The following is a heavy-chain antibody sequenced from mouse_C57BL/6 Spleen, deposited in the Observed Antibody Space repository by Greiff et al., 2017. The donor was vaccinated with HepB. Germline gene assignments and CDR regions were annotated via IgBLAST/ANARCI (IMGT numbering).Heavy chain of an antibody. CDR2: IRSKSSNYAT. CDR1: GFTFNTYA. D-gene: IGHD2-4*01. CDR3: VREYDYDEGAWFAY. Sequence: EVQRVESGGGLVQPKGSLKLSCAASGFTFNTYAMHWVRQAPGKGLEWVARIRSKSSNYATYYADSVKDRFTISRDDSQSMLYLQMNNLKTEDTAMYYCVREYDYDEGAWFAYWGQGTLVTVSA. J-gene: IGHJ3*01. V-gene: IGHV10-3*01.